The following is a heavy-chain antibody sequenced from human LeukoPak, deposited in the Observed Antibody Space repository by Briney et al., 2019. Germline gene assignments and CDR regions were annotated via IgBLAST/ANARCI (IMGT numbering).Heavy chain of an antibody. CDR1: GYTFTGYY. V-gene: IGHV1-2*02. CDR3: ARDIYGSGSYYDY. CDR2: INPNSGGT. D-gene: IGHD3-10*01. J-gene: IGHJ4*02. Sequence: GASVKVSCKASGYTFTGYYMHWVRQAPGQGLEWMGWINPNSGGTNYAQKFQGRVTMTRDTSISTAYMELSRLRSDGTAVYYCARDIYGSGSYYDYWGQGTLVTVSS.